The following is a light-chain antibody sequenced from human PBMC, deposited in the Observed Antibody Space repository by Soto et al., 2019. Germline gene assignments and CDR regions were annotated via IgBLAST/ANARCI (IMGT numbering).Light chain of an antibody. CDR3: QQRNIWPPVT. CDR2: GAF. CDR1: PSVTNF. J-gene: IGKJ5*01. V-gene: IGKV3-11*01. Sequence: EIVLTQSPATLSLSPGERATLSCRASPSVTNFLAWYQQKPGQAPRLLIYGAFNRATGIPARFSGSGSGTDFTLTTSSREPEDSAIYYCQQRNIWPPVTFGQGTRLEIK.